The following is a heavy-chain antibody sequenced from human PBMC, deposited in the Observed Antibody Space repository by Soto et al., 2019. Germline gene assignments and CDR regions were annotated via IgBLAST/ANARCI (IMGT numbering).Heavy chain of an antibody. J-gene: IGHJ4*02. V-gene: IGHV4-31*02. D-gene: IGHD3-3*01. CDR3: ARAQTIFGIITVFDY. Sequence: LSLTWTVSGGSINIGGYYWSWILQHRGKGLEWIGYIYYSGSTYYNPSPKSRVTISIDTSKNQFSLKLSSVTAADTAVYYCARAQTIFGIITVFDYWGQGTLVTVSS. CDR1: GGSINIGGYY. CDR2: IYYSGST.